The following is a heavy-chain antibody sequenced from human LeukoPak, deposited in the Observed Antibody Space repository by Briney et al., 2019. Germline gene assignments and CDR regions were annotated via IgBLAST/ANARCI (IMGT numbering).Heavy chain of an antibody. CDR3: ASGYYPHYFDY. Sequence: GGSLRLSCAASGFTFSSYAMSWVRQAPGKGLEWVSVIYSGGSTYYADSVKGRFTISRDNSKNTLYLQMNSLRAEDTAVYYCASGYYPHYFDYWGQGTLVTVSS. D-gene: IGHD3-3*01. J-gene: IGHJ4*02. V-gene: IGHV3-53*01. CDR2: IYSGGST. CDR1: GFTFSSYA.